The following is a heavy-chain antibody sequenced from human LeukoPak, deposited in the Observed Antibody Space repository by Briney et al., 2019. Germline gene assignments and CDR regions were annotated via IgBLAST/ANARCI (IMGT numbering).Heavy chain of an antibody. J-gene: IGHJ4*02. V-gene: IGHV3-30-3*01. CDR3: ARDRGDRAGGNEGLDY. Sequence: PGGSLRLSCAASGFTFSSYAMHWVRQAPGKGLEWVAVISYDGSNKYYADSVKGRFTISRDNSKNTLYLQMNSLRAEDTAVFYCARDRGDRAGGNEGLDYWGQGTLVTVSS. D-gene: IGHD4-23*01. CDR2: ISYDGSNK. CDR1: GFTFSSYA.